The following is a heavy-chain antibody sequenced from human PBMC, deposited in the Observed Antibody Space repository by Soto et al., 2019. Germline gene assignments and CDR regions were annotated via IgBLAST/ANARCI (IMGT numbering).Heavy chain of an antibody. D-gene: IGHD3-22*01. V-gene: IGHV2-5*02. CDR1: GFSLSTSGVG. CDR3: AHRPYDSSGYQGRPVHRYNWFDP. CDR2: IYWDDDK. Sequence: QITLKESGPTLVKPTQTLTLTCTFSGFSLSTSGVGVGWIRQPPGKALEWLALIYWDDDKRYSPSLKSRLTITKETSKNQVVLTMTNMDPVDTATYYCAHRPYDSSGYQGRPVHRYNWFDPWGQGTLVTVSS. J-gene: IGHJ5*02.